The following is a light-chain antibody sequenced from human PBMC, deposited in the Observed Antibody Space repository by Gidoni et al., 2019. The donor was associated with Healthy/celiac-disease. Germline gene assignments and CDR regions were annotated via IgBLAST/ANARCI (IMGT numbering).Light chain of an antibody. J-gene: IGKJ3*01. Sequence: DIQMTQSPSSLSASVGDRVTITCRASQSISSYLNWDQQKPGKAPKLLIYAASSLQSGVPSRFSGSGSGTDFTLTISSLQPEDFATYYCQQSDSTPLFTFGPGTKVDIK. CDR2: AAS. CDR3: QQSDSTPLFT. V-gene: IGKV1-39*01. CDR1: QSISSY.